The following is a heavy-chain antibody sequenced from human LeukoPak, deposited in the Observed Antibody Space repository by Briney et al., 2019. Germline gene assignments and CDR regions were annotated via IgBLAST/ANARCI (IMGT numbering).Heavy chain of an antibody. CDR1: GGSIRSSSYY. J-gene: IGHJ4*02. Sequence: SETLSLTCTVSGGSIRSSSYYWGWIRQPQGKGPERVGSTYRSGTTYYNPSPKSRVTISVDTSKNQFSLRLSFVTAADTAVYYCASPLGYCSSTACYGDYWGQGTLVTVSS. CDR3: ASPLGYCSSTACYGDY. CDR2: TYRSGTT. V-gene: IGHV4-39*01. D-gene: IGHD2-2*01.